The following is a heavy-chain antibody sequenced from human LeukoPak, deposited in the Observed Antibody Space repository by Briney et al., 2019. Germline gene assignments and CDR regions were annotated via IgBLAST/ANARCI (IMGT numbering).Heavy chain of an antibody. D-gene: IGHD2-15*01. CDR1: GFTFSSYG. CDR2: ISYDGSNK. V-gene: IGHV3-30*18. Sequence: GGSLRLSCADSGFTFSSYGMHWVRQAPGKGLEWVAVISYDGSNKYYADSVKGRFTISRDNAKNSLYLQMNSLRAEDTAVYYCAKAQTYCSGGSCYYFDYWGQGTLVTVSS. J-gene: IGHJ4*02. CDR3: AKAQTYCSGGSCYYFDY.